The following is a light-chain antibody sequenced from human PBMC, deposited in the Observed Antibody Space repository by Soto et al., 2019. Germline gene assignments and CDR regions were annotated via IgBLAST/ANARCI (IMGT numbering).Light chain of an antibody. J-gene: IGKJ3*01. CDR2: GAS. V-gene: IGKV3-15*01. CDR1: QSVSRS. CDR3: QQYNNWPPFT. Sequence: EIVMTQSPATLSVSPGERVTLSCRASQSVSRSLAWYQQKPGQAPRLLIYGASTRATGIPARFSGSGSGTDFTLTISSLQSEDFAVYYGQQYNNWPPFTFGPGNKVDIK.